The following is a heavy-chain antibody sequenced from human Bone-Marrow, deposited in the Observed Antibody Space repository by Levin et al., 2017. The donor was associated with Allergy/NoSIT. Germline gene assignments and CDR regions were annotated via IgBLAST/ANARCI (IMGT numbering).Heavy chain of an antibody. CDR2: IYHSGST. D-gene: IGHD3-16*02. V-gene: IGHV4-39*01. CDR1: GDSISNNIYY. J-gene: IGHJ4*02. CDR3: ATHTHYDYIWGSFRLDY. Sequence: KTSETLSLTCSVSGDSISNNIYYWGWIRQPPGKGLEWIADIYHSGSTYYNPSLKSRVTISVDTSKNQFSLKLISVTAADTAVYYCATHTHYDYIWGSFRLDYWGQGTLVTVSS.